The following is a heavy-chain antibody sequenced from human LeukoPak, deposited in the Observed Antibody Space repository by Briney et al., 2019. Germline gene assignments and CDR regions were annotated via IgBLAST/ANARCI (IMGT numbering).Heavy chain of an antibody. CDR2: MNPNSGNT. J-gene: IGHJ4*02. CDR1: GYTFTSYD. V-gene: IGHV1-8*01. CDR3: ARGASSWRKYYFDY. D-gene: IGHD6-13*01. Sequence: ASVKVSCKASGYTFTSYDINWVRQATGQGLEWLGWMNPNSGNTGYAQKFQGRVTMTRNTSISTAYMELSSLRSEDTAVYYCARGASSWRKYYFDYWGQGTLVTVSS.